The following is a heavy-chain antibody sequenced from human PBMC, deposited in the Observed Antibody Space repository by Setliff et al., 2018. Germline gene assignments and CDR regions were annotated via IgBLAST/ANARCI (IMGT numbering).Heavy chain of an antibody. V-gene: IGHV1-18*01. CDR2: ISTYTGNT. CDR1: GYALTDSV. J-gene: IGHJ5*02. Sequence: ASVKVSCKTSGYALTDSVVSWVRQAPGQGLEWMGWISTYTGNTNYAQKLQGRITMTTDTSTSTAYMELRSLTSDDTAMYYCARIGPSNWGIRGYNWLDPWGQGTLVTVSS. CDR3: ARIGPSNWGIRGYNWLDP. D-gene: IGHD6-13*01.